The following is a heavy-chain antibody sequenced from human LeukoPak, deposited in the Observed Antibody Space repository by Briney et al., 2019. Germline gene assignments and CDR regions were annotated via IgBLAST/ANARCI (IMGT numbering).Heavy chain of an antibody. CDR2: IKQDGTEK. Sequence: GGSLRLSCGASGFTFTTYWMSWVRQAPGKGLEWVANIKQDGTEKYYVDSVKGRFTISRDNAKNSLYLQMNSLRAEDTAVYYCARDVIWFGEYYYYYMDVWGKGTTVTISS. V-gene: IGHV3-7*01. J-gene: IGHJ6*03. D-gene: IGHD3-10*01. CDR3: ARDVIWFGEYYYYYMDV. CDR1: GFTFTTYW.